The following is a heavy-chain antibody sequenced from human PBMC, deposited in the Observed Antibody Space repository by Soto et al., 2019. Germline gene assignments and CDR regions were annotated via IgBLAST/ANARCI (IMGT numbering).Heavy chain of an antibody. J-gene: IGHJ5*02. D-gene: IGHD1-1*01. CDR1: GYTFFTYD. CDR2: ISTYSGDT. CDR3: ARHHGTSTSENWFDP. V-gene: IGHV1-18*01. Sequence: QVHMVQSGVEVKTPGAAVKVSCQASGYTFFTYDISWVRQAPGQGLVWMGWISTYSGDTKYAQKFQGRVTMTTDTSTTTAYLELRSLSSDDTAVYYCARHHGTSTSENWFDPWGQGPLVTVSS.